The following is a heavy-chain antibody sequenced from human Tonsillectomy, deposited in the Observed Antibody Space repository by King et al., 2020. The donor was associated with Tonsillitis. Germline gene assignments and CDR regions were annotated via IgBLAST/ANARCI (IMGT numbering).Heavy chain of an antibody. D-gene: IGHD2-2*01. J-gene: IGHJ6*03. Sequence: VQLVESGGGLVKPGGSLRLSCAASGFTFSNAWMSWVRQAPGKGLEWVGRIKSKTDGGTTDYAAPVKGRFTISRDDSKNTLYLQMNSLKTEDTAVYYCTKTIVVVPYMDVWGEGTTVTVSS. V-gene: IGHV3-15*01. CDR2: IKSKTDGGTT. CDR1: GFTFSNAW. CDR3: TKTIVVVPYMDV.